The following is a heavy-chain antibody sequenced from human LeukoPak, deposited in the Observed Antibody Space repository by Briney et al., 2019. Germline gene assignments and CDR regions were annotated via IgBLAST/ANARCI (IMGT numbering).Heavy chain of an antibody. V-gene: IGHV3-23*01. CDR1: GFTFSFYA. CDR3: AKGEGAMVRGIVDY. Sequence: GGSLRLSCAASGFTFSFYAMYWVRQAPGKGLEWVSAISGSGGSTSYADSVKGRFTISRDNSKNTLYLQMNSLRAEDTAVYYCAKGEGAMVRGIVDYWGRGTLVTVSS. CDR2: ISGSGGST. J-gene: IGHJ4*02. D-gene: IGHD3-10*01.